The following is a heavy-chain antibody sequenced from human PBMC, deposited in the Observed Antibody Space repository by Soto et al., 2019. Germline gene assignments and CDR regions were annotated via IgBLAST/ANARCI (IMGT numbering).Heavy chain of an antibody. Sequence: EVQLVESGGGLVQPGRSLRLSCAASGFKFDDYAMHWVRQAPGKGLEWVSGIRWNGGSIGYADSVKGRFTISRDNTKNSLYLQMNSLRPADTALHYCVKEQIPFQYYGMDVWGQGTTVTVSS. CDR1: GFKFDDYA. J-gene: IGHJ6*02. CDR2: IRWNGGSI. V-gene: IGHV3-9*01. D-gene: IGHD3-10*01. CDR3: VKEQIPFQYYGMDV.